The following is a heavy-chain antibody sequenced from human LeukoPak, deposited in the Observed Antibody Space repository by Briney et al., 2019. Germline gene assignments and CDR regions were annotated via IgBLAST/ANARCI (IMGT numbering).Heavy chain of an antibody. J-gene: IGHJ4*02. CDR2: ISGRGGST. D-gene: IGHD2-15*01. CDR1: GFTFSTYA. CDR3: AKSGLNRFDY. Sequence: PGGSLRLSCAASGFTFSTYAMSWVRQAPGKGLEWVSNISGRGGSTYYADSVKGRFTISRDDSKNTLYLQMSSLRVEDTAIYYCAKSGLNRFDYWGQGTLVTVSS. V-gene: IGHV3-23*01.